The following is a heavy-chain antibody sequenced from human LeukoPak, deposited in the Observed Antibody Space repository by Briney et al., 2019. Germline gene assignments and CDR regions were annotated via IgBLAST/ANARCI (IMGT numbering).Heavy chain of an antibody. V-gene: IGHV4-34*01. CDR2: INHSGST. CDR3: ASGGGVDYFDY. J-gene: IGHJ4*02. Sequence: SETLSLTCAVYGGSFSGYYWSWIRQPPGKGLEWIGEINHSGSTNYNPSLKSRVTISVDTSKNQFSLKLSSVTAADTAVYYCASGGGVDYFDYWGQGTLVTVSS. CDR1: GGSFSGYY. D-gene: IGHD2-15*01.